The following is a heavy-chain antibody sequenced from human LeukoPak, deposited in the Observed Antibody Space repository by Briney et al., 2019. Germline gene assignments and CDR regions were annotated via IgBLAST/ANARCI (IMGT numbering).Heavy chain of an antibody. CDR2: ISSSSSYI. CDR3: ARDRMGSSWYNGMDV. D-gene: IGHD6-13*01. J-gene: IGHJ6*02. Sequence: GGSLRLSCAASGFTFGSYSMNWVRQAPGKGLECVSSISSSSSYIYYADSVKGRFTISRDNAKNSLYLQMNSLRAEDTAVYYCARDRMGSSWYNGMDVWGQGTTVTVSS. V-gene: IGHV3-21*01. CDR1: GFTFGSYS.